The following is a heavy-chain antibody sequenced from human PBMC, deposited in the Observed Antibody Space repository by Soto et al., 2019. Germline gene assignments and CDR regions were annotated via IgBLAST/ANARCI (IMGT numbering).Heavy chain of an antibody. CDR1: GGTFSSYA. V-gene: IGHV1-69*01. CDR2: IIPIFGTA. Sequence: QVQLVQSGAEVKKPGSSVKVSCKASGGTFSSYAISWVRQAPGQGLEWMGGIIPIFGTANYAQKFQGRVTITADESTSTDYMELSSLRSEDTAVYYCASLTRYSSGWGIYYYYGMDVWGQGTTVTVSS. CDR3: ASLTRYSSGWGIYYYYGMDV. J-gene: IGHJ6*02. D-gene: IGHD6-19*01.